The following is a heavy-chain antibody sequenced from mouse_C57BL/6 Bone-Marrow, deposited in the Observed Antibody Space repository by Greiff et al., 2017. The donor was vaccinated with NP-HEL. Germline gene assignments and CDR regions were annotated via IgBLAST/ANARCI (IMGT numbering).Heavy chain of an antibody. CDR1: GYTFTSYW. D-gene: IGHD1-1*01. CDR3: AFITPVVRGFDY. CDR2: IDPSDSYT. V-gene: IGHV1-59*01. J-gene: IGHJ2*01. Sequence: QVQLQQPGAELVRPGTSVKLSCKASGYTFTSYWMHWVKQRPGQGLEWIGVIDPSDSYTNYNQKFKGKATLTVDTSSSAAYMQLSSLTSEDSAVYYCAFITPVVRGFDYWGQGTTLTVSS.